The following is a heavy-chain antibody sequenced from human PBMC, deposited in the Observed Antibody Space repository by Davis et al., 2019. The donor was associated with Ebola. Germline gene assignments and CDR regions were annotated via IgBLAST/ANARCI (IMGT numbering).Heavy chain of an antibody. V-gene: IGHV4-61*08. CDR1: GGSISSGGYY. Sequence: PSETLSLTCTVSGGSISSGGYYWSWIRQPPGKGLEWIGYIYYSGSTNYNPSLKSRVTISVDTSKNQFSLKLSSVTAADTAVYYCARGPEWSPSSFDPWGQGTLVTVSS. J-gene: IGHJ5*02. D-gene: IGHD3-3*01. CDR2: IYYSGST. CDR3: ARGPEWSPSSFDP.